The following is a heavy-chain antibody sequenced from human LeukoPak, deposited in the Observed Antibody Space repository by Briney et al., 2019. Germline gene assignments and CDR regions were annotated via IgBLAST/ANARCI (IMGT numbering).Heavy chain of an antibody. J-gene: IGHJ4*02. CDR1: GFTVSSNY. CDR3: ARGQFVDTAKYYFDY. CDR2: IYSGGST. D-gene: IGHD5-18*01. V-gene: IGHV3-66*01. Sequence: GGSLRLSCAASGFTVSSNYMSWVRQAPGKGLEWVSVIYSGGSTYYADSVKGRFTISRDNSKNTLYLQMNSLRAEDTAVYYCARGQFVDTAKYYFDYWGQGTLVTVSS.